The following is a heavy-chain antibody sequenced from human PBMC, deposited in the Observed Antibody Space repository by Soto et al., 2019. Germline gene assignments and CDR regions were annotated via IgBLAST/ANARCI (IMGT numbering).Heavy chain of an antibody. Sequence: GGSLRLSCAASGFTFSSYGMHWVRQAPGKGLEWVAVISYDGSNKYYADSVKGRFTISRDNSKNTLYLQMNSLRAEDTAVYYCAKVYRLLYVPWFDPWGQGSLVTVS. V-gene: IGHV3-30*18. CDR2: ISYDGSNK. CDR1: GFTFSSYG. D-gene: IGHD2-2*02. CDR3: AKVYRLLYVPWFDP. J-gene: IGHJ5*02.